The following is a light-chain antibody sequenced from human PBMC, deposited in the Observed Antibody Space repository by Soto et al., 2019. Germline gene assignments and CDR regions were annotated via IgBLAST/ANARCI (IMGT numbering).Light chain of an antibody. Sequence: IVLNRSPCALSLSQGERATLSCRASQSLRSGDLAWYRQIPGQAPRLLIYGASSRATGVPDRFSGNGSGTDFNLTISRLEHEDFAVYYCHQYGTSPRTFGHGTKVDIK. CDR3: HQYGTSPRT. J-gene: IGKJ1*01. CDR1: QSLRSGD. V-gene: IGKV3-20*01. CDR2: GAS.